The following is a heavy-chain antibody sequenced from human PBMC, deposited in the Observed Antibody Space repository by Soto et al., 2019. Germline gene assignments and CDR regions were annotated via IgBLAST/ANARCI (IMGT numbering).Heavy chain of an antibody. V-gene: IGHV4-4*02. CDR2: VYRTGST. Sequence: TSETLSLTCAVSGGSISTSNWWTWVRQPPGKGLEWIGEVYRTGSTNYNPSLESRVIVSVDKSKNQFSLKLTSVTAADTAVYYCARARATIAAAAIFDCWGQGPLVTVSS. CDR1: GGSISTSNW. CDR3: ARARATIAAAAIFDC. D-gene: IGHD6-13*01. J-gene: IGHJ4*02.